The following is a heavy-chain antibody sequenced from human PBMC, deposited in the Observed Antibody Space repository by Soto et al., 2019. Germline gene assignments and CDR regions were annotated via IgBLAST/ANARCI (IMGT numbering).Heavy chain of an antibody. V-gene: IGHV3-23*01. D-gene: IGHD3-3*01. CDR1: GFTFTNFA. CDR3: VKDWSGDKCPCMDV. CDR2: IRHGDGKT. J-gene: IGHJ6*02. Sequence: EVQLLESGGDLVQPGGSLRVSYVASGFTFTNFAMTWVRQAPGEGLEWVSSIRHGDGKTYYADSVKGRFTISRDNSRNTVYLQMNSMRVEDTAIYYCVKDWSGDKCPCMDVWGQGTAVTVSS.